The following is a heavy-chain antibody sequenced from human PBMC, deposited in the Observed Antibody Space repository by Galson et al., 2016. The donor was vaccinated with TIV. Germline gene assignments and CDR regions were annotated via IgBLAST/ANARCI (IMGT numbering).Heavy chain of an antibody. CDR1: GFTFGDYA. CDR3: AKDIAYGDTSNFDAFDM. D-gene: IGHD2-2*01. CDR2: IRFNRGDK. V-gene: IGHV3-9*03. Sequence: SLRLSCAASGFTFGDYAMHWVRQVPGKGLEWVPGIRFNRGDKGYADSVKGRFTISSDNAKNSLYLQMNSLRVEDMALYYCAKDIAYGDTSNFDAFDMWGQGTMVTVSS. J-gene: IGHJ3*02.